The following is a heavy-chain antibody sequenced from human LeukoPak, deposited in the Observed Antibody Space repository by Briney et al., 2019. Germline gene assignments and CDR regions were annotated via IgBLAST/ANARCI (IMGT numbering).Heavy chain of an antibody. CDR1: GYTFSDYY. J-gene: IGHJ4*02. CDR3: ARQSGTYWGLDY. V-gene: IGHV1-2*02. CDR2: MNAKTGAT. D-gene: IGHD1-26*01. Sequence: ASVTVSCKASGYTFSDYYIHWVRQAPGHGLEWLGWMNAKTGATSSAQRFPGRFTMTRDTSIGTASMEFSSLTSDDTAVYYCARQSGTYWGLDYWGQGTLVTISS.